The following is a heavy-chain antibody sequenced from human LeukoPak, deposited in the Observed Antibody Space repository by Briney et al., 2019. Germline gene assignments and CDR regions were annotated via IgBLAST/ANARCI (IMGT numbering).Heavy chain of an antibody. CDR3: ARGQYYDSSGYYYYFDY. Sequence: PSETLSLTCAVYGGSFSGYYWSWIRQPPGKGLEWIGEINHSGSTNYNPSLKSRVTISVDTSKNQFSLKLSSVTAADTAVYYCARGQYYDSSGYYYYFDYWGQGTLVTVSS. D-gene: IGHD3-22*01. CDR2: INHSGST. CDR1: GGSFSGYY. J-gene: IGHJ4*02. V-gene: IGHV4-34*01.